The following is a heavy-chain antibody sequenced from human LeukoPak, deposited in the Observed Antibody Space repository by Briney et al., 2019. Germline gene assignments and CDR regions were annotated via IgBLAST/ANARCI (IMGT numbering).Heavy chain of an antibody. CDR3: ARDHIGPPYEVYYYYMDV. Sequence: ASVKVSCKASGHTFTSYDINWVRQATGQGLEWMGWMNPNSGNTAYAQKFQGRVTITADESTSTAYMELSSLRSEDTAVYYCARDHIGPPYEVYYYYMDVWGKGTTVTISS. D-gene: IGHD3-22*01. CDR1: GHTFTSYD. CDR2: MNPNSGNT. J-gene: IGHJ6*03. V-gene: IGHV1-8*03.